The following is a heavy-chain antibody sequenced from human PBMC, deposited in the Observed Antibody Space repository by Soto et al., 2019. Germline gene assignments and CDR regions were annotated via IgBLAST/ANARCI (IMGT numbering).Heavy chain of an antibody. D-gene: IGHD6-13*01. CDR2: IRNKVNSNTT. Sequence: SLRRSCAASGFTFSYHYMDWVRQAPWKGLEWVGRIRNKVNSNTTEYAASVKGRFTVSRDDSKNSLYLQMNSLQIEDTAVYYCTRGAGAAASTDFYYYGLDVWGQGTTVTVS. CDR1: GFTFSYHY. V-gene: IGHV3-72*01. J-gene: IGHJ6*02. CDR3: TRGAGAAASTDFYYYGLDV.